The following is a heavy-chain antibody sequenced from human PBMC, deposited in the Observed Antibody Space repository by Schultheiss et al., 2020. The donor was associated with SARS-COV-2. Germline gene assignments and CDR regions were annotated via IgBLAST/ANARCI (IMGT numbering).Heavy chain of an antibody. CDR2: IYHSGST. V-gene: IGHV4-34*01. D-gene: IGHD1-1*01. CDR3: ARETNDDGMDV. J-gene: IGHJ6*02. CDR1: GGSFSGYY. Sequence: SETLSLTCAVYGGSFSGYYWSWIRQPPGKGLEWIGYIYHSGSTYYNPSLKSRVTISVDTSKNQFSLKLSSVTAADTAVYYCARETNDDGMDVWGQGTTVTVSS.